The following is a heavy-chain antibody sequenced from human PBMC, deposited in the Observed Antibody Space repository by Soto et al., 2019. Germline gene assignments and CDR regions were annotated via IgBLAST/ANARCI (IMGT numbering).Heavy chain of an antibody. CDR2: IDWDDDK. CDR3: ARIPAVAYGMDV. Sequence: SGPTLVNPTQTLTLTCTFSGFSLSTSGMCVSWIRQPPGKALEWLALIDWDDDKYYSTSLKTRLTICKDISKNQVVLTMTNMDPVDTATYYCARIPAVAYGMDVWGQGTTVTVSS. D-gene: IGHD6-19*01. V-gene: IGHV2-70*01. J-gene: IGHJ6*02. CDR1: GFSLSTSGMC.